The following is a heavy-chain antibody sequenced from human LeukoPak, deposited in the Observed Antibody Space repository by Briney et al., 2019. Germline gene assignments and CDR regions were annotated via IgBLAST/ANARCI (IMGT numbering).Heavy chain of an antibody. Sequence: GASVKVSCRASGYSFTAYYIHWLRQAPGQGLEWMGGIIPIFGTANYAQKFQGRVAITADESTSTAYMELSSLRSEDTAVYYCARDWEDIFNRGLSWFDPWGQGTLVTVSS. CDR3: ARDWEDIFNRGLSWFDP. V-gene: IGHV1-69*13. CDR1: GYSFTAYY. J-gene: IGHJ5*02. CDR2: IIPIFGTA. D-gene: IGHD2-15*01.